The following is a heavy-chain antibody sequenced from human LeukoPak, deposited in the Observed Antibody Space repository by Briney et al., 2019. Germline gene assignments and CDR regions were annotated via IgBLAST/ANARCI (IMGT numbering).Heavy chain of an antibody. D-gene: IGHD3-22*01. V-gene: IGHV1-2*02. J-gene: IGHJ4*02. CDR1: GYTFTGYY. CDR3: AAPYYYDSSGYAY. Sequence: VASVKVSCKASGYTFTGYYMHWVRQAPGQGLEWMGWINPNSGGTNYAQKFQGRVTMTRDTSISTAYMELSRLRSDDTAVYYCAAPYYYDSSGYAYWGQGTLVTVSS. CDR2: INPNSGGT.